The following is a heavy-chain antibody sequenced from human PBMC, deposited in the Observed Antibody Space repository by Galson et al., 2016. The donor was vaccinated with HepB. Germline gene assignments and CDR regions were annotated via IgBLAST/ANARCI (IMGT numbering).Heavy chain of an antibody. Sequence: SETLSLTCTVSSGSTRSPYYHWGWIRHPPGKRLEWIGSIFNSGTTHYNPSLSSRVTMSLDTSKNHFSLRLNSVTAADTALYYCTIREWNFDYWGRGTLVIVSS. D-gene: IGHD3-3*01. V-gene: IGHV4-39*07. CDR2: IFNSGTT. J-gene: IGHJ4*02. CDR3: TIREWNFDY. CDR1: SGSTRSPYYH.